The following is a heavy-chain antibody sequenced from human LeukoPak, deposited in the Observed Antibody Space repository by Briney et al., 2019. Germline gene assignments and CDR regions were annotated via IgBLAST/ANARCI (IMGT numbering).Heavy chain of an antibody. J-gene: IGHJ3*02. CDR2: IIPIFGTA. CDR1: GGTFSSYA. V-gene: IGHV1-69*05. D-gene: IGHD3-22*01. Sequence: ASVKVSCKASGGTFSSYAISWVRQAPGQGLEWMGRIIPIFGTANYAKKFQGRVTITTDESTSTAYMELSSLRSEDTAVYYCSRDSDYYDSSVGYAFDIWGQGTMVTVSS. CDR3: SRDSDYYDSSVGYAFDI.